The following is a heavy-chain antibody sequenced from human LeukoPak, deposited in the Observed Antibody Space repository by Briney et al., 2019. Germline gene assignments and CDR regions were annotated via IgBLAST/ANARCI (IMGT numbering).Heavy chain of an antibody. CDR3: ARVPYYDFWSGFNWFDP. J-gene: IGHJ5*02. V-gene: IGHV4-39*01. Sequence: PSETLSLTCTVSGGSISSSSYYWGWIRQPPGKGLEWIGSIDYSGSTYYNPSLKSRVTISVDTSKNQFSLKLSSVTAADTAVYYCARVPYYDFWSGFNWFDPWGQGTLVTVSS. CDR2: IDYSGST. D-gene: IGHD3-3*01. CDR1: GGSISSSSYY.